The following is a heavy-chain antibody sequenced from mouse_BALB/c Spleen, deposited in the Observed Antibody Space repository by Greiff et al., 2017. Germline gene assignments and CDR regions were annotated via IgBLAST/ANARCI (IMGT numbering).Heavy chain of an antibody. D-gene: IGHD1-1*01. Sequence: DVQLQESGPSLVKPSQTLSLTCSVTGDSITSGYWNWIRKFPGNKLEYMGYISYSGSTYYNPSLKSRISITRDTSKNQYYLQLNSVTTEDTATYYCARRRYYYGSSYGYAMDYWGQGTSVTVSS. CDR1: GDSITSGY. J-gene: IGHJ4*01. V-gene: IGHV3-8*02. CDR2: ISYSGST. CDR3: ARRRYYYGSSYGYAMDY.